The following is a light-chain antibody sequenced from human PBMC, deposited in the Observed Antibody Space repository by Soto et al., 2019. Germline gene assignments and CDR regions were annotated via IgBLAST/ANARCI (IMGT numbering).Light chain of an antibody. J-gene: IGLJ1*01. CDR1: SSNVGGNP. CDR2: TNT. CDR3: AGWDDSLNGPV. V-gene: IGLV1-44*01. Sequence: QSVLTQPPSASGTPGQRVTISCSGSSSNVGGNPVNWYQHVPTTAPKLLICTNTQRPSGVPDRFSGSKSGTSASLAISGLQSEDEADYYCAGWDDSLNGPVFGTGTKATVL.